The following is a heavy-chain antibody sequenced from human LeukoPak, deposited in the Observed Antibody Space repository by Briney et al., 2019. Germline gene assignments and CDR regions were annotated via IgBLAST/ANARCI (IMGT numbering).Heavy chain of an antibody. CDR1: GDSVSGSSVA. D-gene: IGHD3-16*01. J-gene: IGHJ4*02. CDR2: TYYRSKWLV. CDR3: TRFYDTNSFDY. V-gene: IGHV6-1*01. Sequence: SQTLSLTCAIYGDSVSGSSVAWNWIRQSPSSGLEWLGRTYYRSKWLVDYAESLKGRITINADTSKNQLSLQLHSVTPEDTAIYYCTRFYDTNSFDYWGQGTLVTVSS.